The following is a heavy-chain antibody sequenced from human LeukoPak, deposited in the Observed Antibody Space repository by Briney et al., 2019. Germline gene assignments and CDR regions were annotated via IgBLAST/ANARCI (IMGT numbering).Heavy chain of an antibody. CDR2: ISSSGSTI. CDR1: GFTFSSYE. V-gene: IGHV3-48*03. Sequence: GGSLRLSCAASGFTFSSYEMNWVRQAPGKGLEWVSYISSSGSTIYYADSVKGRFTISRDNAKNTLYLQMNSLRAEDTAVYYCAKDTAVTAAFDIWGQGTMVTVSS. D-gene: IGHD4-11*01. CDR3: AKDTAVTAAFDI. J-gene: IGHJ3*02.